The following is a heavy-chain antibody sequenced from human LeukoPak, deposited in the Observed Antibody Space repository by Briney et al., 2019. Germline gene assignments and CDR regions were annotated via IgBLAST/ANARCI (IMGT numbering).Heavy chain of an antibody. V-gene: IGHV4-59*01. Sequence: SETLSLTCTVSGDSISSYYWSWIRQPPGKGLEWIGYIYHGGSTNYNPSLKSRVAISVDTSKNQFSLKLSSVTAADTAVYYCARAGGYGDLDAFDIWGQGTMVTVSS. CDR3: ARAGGYGDLDAFDI. CDR2: IYHGGST. D-gene: IGHD4-17*01. CDR1: GDSISSYY. J-gene: IGHJ3*02.